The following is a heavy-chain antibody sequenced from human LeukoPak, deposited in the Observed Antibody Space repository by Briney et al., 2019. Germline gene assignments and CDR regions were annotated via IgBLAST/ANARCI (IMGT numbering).Heavy chain of an antibody. V-gene: IGHV3-23*01. J-gene: IGHJ4*02. CDR1: GFTFSSYA. CDR3: ARDKDCSSTSCYLPIDY. Sequence: PGGSLRLSCAASGFTFSSYAMSWVRQAPGKGLEWVSAIRGSGGSTYYADSVKGRFTISRDNSKNTLYLQMNSLRAEDTAVYYCARDKDCSSTSCYLPIDYWGQGTLVTVSS. D-gene: IGHD2-2*01. CDR2: IRGSGGST.